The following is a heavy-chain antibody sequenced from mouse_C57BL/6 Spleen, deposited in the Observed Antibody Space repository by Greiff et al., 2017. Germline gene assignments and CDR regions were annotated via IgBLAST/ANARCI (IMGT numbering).Heavy chain of an antibody. CDR1: GYTFTDYN. J-gene: IGHJ3*01. D-gene: IGHD1-1*01. CDR3: AKGITTPTYTLFAY. CDR2: INPNNGGT. Sequence: VQLQQSGPELVKPGASVKMSCKASGYTFTDYNMHWVKQSHGKSLEWIGYINPNNGGTSYNQKFKGKATLTVNKSSSTAYMELRSLTSEDSAVYYCAKGITTPTYTLFAYWGQGTLVTVSA. V-gene: IGHV1-22*01.